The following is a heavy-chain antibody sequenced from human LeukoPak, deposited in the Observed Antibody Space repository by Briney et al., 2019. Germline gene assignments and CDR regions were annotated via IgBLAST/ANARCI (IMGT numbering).Heavy chain of an antibody. CDR2: MNTNSGST. Sequence: GSVNDSCKASGYTFTSYDINWVRPTTGRGLEWMGWMNTNSGSTGYAQKFQGSVTITRNTSISTAYMELSGLRSEDTAVYYCARGRSTGYPYYFEYWGQGTLVTVSS. V-gene: IGHV1-8*03. CDR3: ARGRSTGYPYYFEY. D-gene: IGHD5-12*01. CDR1: GYTFTSYD. J-gene: IGHJ4*02.